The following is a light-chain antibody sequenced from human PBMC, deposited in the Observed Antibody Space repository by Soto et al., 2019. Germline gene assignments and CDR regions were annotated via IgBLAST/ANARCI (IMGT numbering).Light chain of an antibody. J-gene: IGKJ4*01. CDR1: ESISSW. Sequence: DIQMTQSPSTLSASVGDIVTITCRASESISSWLAWYQQKPGKAPKLLIYKASSLESGVPSRFTGSGSGTEFTLTISSLQPDDFAPYHCQQYSRFSLTFGGGTKVEIK. CDR2: KAS. CDR3: QQYSRFSLT. V-gene: IGKV1-5*03.